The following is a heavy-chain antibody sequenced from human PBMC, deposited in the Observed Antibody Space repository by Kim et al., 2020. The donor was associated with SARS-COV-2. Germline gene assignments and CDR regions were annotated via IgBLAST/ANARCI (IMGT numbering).Heavy chain of an antibody. J-gene: IGHJ4*02. CDR2: ISYSEST. CDR3: ARSPHFDFSVNY. V-gene: IGHV4-31*03. CDR1: GVSISDSGYY. Sequence: SETLSLTCTVSGVSISDSGYYWSWIRQYPEKGLEWVGYISYSESTYYNPSLKSRVTISADTSKNQFSLNLTSVTDADTAVYYCARSPHFDFSVNYWGQGT. D-gene: IGHD3-3*01.